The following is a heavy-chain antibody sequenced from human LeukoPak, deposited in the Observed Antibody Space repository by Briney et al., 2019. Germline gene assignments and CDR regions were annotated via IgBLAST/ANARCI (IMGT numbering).Heavy chain of an antibody. V-gene: IGHV3-20*04. CDR3: AREARSPDAFDI. CDR2: INWNGGST. Sequence: GETLRLSCAASGFTFSSYGMSWVRQAPGKGLEWVSGINWNGGSTGYADSVKGRFTISRDNAKNSLYLQMNSLRAEDTALYYCAREARSPDAFDIWGQGTMVTVSS. CDR1: GFTFSSYG. J-gene: IGHJ3*02. D-gene: IGHD6-6*01.